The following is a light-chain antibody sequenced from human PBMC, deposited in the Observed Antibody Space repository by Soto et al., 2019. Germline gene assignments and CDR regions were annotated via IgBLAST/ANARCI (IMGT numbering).Light chain of an antibody. Sequence: DIVMTQSPDSLAVSLGERATINCKSSQNILYSSNNKNFLAWYQQTPGQPPKLLIYWASTRESGVPDRFSGSGSGTDFTLTISSLQAEDVAVYYCQQYYSTPWTFGQGTKLEIK. J-gene: IGKJ1*01. V-gene: IGKV4-1*01. CDR3: QQYYSTPWT. CDR2: WAS. CDR1: QNILYSSNNKNF.